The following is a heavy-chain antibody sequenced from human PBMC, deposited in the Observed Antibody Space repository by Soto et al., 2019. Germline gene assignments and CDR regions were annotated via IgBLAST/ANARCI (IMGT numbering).Heavy chain of an antibody. D-gene: IGHD3-10*01. CDR2: IYYSGNT. CDR3: ARRRASGIDY. Sequence: SETLSLTCTVSCGSISSYYWSWVRQPPGKGLEWIGYIYYSGNTNYNPSLKSRVTISVDTSNNQFSLKLSSVTATDTAVYYCARRRASGIDYWGQGALVTVSS. V-gene: IGHV4-59*08. CDR1: CGSISSYY. J-gene: IGHJ4*02.